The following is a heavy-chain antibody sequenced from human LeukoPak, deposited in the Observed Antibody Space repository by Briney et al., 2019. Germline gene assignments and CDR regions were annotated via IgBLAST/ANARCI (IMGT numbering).Heavy chain of an antibody. V-gene: IGHV1-69*04. D-gene: IGHD2-15*01. CDR3: AREGYCSGGSCYSRWFDP. Sequence: ASVKVSCKASGGTFSSYAISWVRQAPGQGLEWMGRIIPIFGIANYAQKFQGRVTITADKSTSTAYMELSSLRSEDTAVYYCAREGYCSGGSCYSRWFDPWGQGTLVTVSS. CDR2: IIPIFGIA. J-gene: IGHJ5*02. CDR1: GGTFSSYA.